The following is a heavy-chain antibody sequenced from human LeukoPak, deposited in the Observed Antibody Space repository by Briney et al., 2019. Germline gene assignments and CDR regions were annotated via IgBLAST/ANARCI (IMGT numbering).Heavy chain of an antibody. D-gene: IGHD3-9*01. CDR2: ISGSGGST. Sequence: GGSLRLSCAASGFTFSSYAMSWVRQAPGKGLEWVSVISGSGGSTYYADSVKGRFTISRDNSKNTLYLQMNSLRAEDTAVYYCVFDILTGYSPGDYYYGMDIWGQGTTVTVSS. CDR3: VFDILTGYSPGDYYYGMDI. CDR1: GFTFSSYA. J-gene: IGHJ6*02. V-gene: IGHV3-23*01.